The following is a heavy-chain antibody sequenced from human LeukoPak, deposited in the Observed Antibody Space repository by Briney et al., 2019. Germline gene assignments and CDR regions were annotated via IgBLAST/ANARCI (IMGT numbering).Heavy chain of an antibody. CDR2: ISSSSSTI. Sequence: PGGSLRLSCAASGFTFSSYSMNWVRQAPGKGLEWVSYISSSSSTIYYADSVKGRFTISRDNAKNLLYLQMNSLRDEDTAVYYCARAPTYYYDSSGYYGWWGQGTLVTVSS. CDR1: GFTFSSYS. J-gene: IGHJ4*02. V-gene: IGHV3-48*02. CDR3: ARAPTYYYDSSGYYGW. D-gene: IGHD3-22*01.